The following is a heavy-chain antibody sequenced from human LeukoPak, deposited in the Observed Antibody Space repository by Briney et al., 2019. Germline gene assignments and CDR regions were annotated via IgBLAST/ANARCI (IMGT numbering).Heavy chain of an antibody. CDR1: GFTSSNAW. Sequence: GGSLRLSCAASGFTSSNAWMSWVRQAPGKGLEWVGRIKSKTDGGTTDYAAPVKGRFTISRDDSKNTLYLQMNSLKTEDTAVYYCTTDIPPDSSGYYGFYYYYGMDVWGQGTTVTVSS. CDR2: IKSKTDGGTT. CDR3: TTDIPPDSSGYYGFYYYYGMDV. V-gene: IGHV3-15*01. D-gene: IGHD3-22*01. J-gene: IGHJ6*02.